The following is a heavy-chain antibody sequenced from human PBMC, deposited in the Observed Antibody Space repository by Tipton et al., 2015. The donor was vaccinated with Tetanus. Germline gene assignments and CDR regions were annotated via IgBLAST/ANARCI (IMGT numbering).Heavy chain of an antibody. CDR2: IDYFGTT. D-gene: IGHD3-3*01. CDR3: ARTSGYLYSNH. V-gene: IGHV4-59*01. J-gene: IGHJ1*01. CDR1: GGSISTYH. Sequence: TLSLTCTVSGGSISTYHWNWIRQSPGKGLEWIGYIDYFGTTKYNPSLKSRVAMSVDTSKNQLSLKLGSVTSADTAVYYCARTSGYLYSNHWGQGTLVTVSS.